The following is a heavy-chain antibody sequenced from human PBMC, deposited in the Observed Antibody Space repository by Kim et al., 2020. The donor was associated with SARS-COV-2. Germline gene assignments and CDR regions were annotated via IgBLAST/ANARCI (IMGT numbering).Heavy chain of an antibody. CDR2: ISGSGGST. D-gene: IGHD3-3*01. V-gene: IGHV3-23*01. Sequence: GGSLRLSCAASGFTFSSYAMSWVRQAPGKGLEWVSAISGSGGSTYYADSVKGRFTISRDNSKNTLYLQMNSLRAEDTAVYYCAKDRRYYDFWSGSSGWFDPWGQGTLVTVSS. CDR1: GFTFSSYA. J-gene: IGHJ5*02. CDR3: AKDRRYYDFWSGSSGWFDP.